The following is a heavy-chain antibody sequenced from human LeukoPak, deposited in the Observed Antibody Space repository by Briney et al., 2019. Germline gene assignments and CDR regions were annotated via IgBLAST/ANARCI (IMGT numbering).Heavy chain of an antibody. J-gene: IGHJ3*02. CDR3: ARDRPYYYDSSGNAFDI. Sequence: PGGSLRLSCAASGFTFSDYYMSWIRQAPGKGLEWVSYISSSGSTIYYADSVKGRFTISRDNAKNSLYLQMNSLRAEDTAVYYCARDRPYYYDSSGNAFDIWGQGTMVTVSS. CDR1: GFTFSDYY. CDR2: ISSSGSTI. D-gene: IGHD3-22*01. V-gene: IGHV3-11*04.